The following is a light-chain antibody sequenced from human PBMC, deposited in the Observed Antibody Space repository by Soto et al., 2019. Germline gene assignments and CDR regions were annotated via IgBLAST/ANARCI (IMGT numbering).Light chain of an antibody. Sequence: DIQMTQFPATLSASVGDRVTITCRASQSISYWLAWYQQKPGKAPNLLIYKASTLESGVPSSFSGSGSGTEFPLTITSLQPDDFATYYCRHYNTYSPPYTFGQGTKLEIK. CDR1: QSISYW. J-gene: IGKJ2*01. V-gene: IGKV1-5*03. CDR2: KAS. CDR3: RHYNTYSPPYT.